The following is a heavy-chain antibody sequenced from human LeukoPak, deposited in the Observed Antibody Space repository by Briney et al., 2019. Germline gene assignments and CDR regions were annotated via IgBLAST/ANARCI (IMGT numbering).Heavy chain of an antibody. CDR1: GFTFSRYA. D-gene: IGHD6-19*01. CDR2: ISYDANIGSNK. V-gene: IGHV3-30-3*01. CDR3: ARNSSGWYGEGDY. Sequence: GGSLRLSCATSGFTFSRYAMHWVRQAPGKGLEWVALISYDANIGSNKYYADSVKGRFTISRDNSKNTLYLQMNSLRAEDTAVYYCARNSSGWYGEGDYWGQGTLVTVSS. J-gene: IGHJ4*02.